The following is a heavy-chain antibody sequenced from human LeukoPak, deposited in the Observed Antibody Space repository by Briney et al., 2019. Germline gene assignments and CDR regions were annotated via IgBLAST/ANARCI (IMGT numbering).Heavy chain of an antibody. J-gene: IGHJ4*02. Sequence: GASVKVSCKASGYTFTSYDINWVRQATGQGLEWMGWMNPNSGNTGYAQKFQGRVTMTRNTSISTAYMELSSLRSEDTAVYYCARGPRYCTNGVCYEVFDYWGQGTLVTVSS. CDR2: MNPNSGNT. V-gene: IGHV1-8*01. CDR3: ARGPRYCTNGVCYEVFDY. D-gene: IGHD2-8*01. CDR1: GYTFTSYD.